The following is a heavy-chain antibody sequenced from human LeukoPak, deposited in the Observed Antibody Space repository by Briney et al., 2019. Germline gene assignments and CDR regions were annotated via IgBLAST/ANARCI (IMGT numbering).Heavy chain of an antibody. Sequence: GASVKVSCKASGYTFTSYGISWVRQAPGQGLEWMGWISAYNGNTNYAQKLQGRVTMTTDTSTSTAYMELRSLRSDDTAVYYCARSSGYYNYDAFDIWGQGTMVTVSS. D-gene: IGHD3-22*01. CDR3: ARSSGYYNYDAFDI. V-gene: IGHV1-18*01. J-gene: IGHJ3*02. CDR2: ISAYNGNT. CDR1: GYTFTSYG.